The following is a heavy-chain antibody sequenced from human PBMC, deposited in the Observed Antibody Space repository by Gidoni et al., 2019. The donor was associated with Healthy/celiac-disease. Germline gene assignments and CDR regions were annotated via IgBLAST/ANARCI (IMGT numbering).Heavy chain of an antibody. Sequence: EVQLVESGGGLVKPGGSLRLSCAASGFTFSSYSMNWVRQAPGKGLEWVSSISSSSSYIYYADSVKGRFTISRDNAKNSLYLQMNSLRAEDTAVYYCARDPIIRTSSGYSHFDYWGQGTLVTVSS. CDR3: ARDPIIRTSSGYSHFDY. CDR2: ISSSSSYI. V-gene: IGHV3-21*01. D-gene: IGHD3-22*01. CDR1: GFTFSSYS. J-gene: IGHJ4*02.